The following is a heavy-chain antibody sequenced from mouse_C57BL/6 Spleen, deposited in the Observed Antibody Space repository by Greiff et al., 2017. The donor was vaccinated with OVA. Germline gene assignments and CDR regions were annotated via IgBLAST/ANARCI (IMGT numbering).Heavy chain of an antibody. J-gene: IGHJ1*03. D-gene: IGHD3-2*02. CDR2: IDPSDSET. CDR3: TRRVSSGEWYFDF. Sequence: QVQLQQPGAELVRPGSSVKLSCKASGYTFTSYWMHWVKQRPIQGLEWIGNIDPSDSETHYNQKFKDKATLTVDKSSSTAYMQLSSLTSEDSAVYYCTRRVSSGEWYFDFWGTGTTVTVSS. V-gene: IGHV1-52*01. CDR1: GYTFTSYW.